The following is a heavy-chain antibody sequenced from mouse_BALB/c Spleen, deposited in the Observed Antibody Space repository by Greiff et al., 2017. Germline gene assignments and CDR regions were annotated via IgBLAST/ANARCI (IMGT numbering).Heavy chain of an antibody. CDR3: AREGDGNYRAWFAY. CDR1: GFTFSSFG. J-gene: IGHJ3*01. CDR2: ISSGSSTI. Sequence: EVQLVESGGGLVQPGGSRKLSCAASGFTFSSFGMHWVRQAPEKGLEWVAYISSGSSTIYYADTVKGRFTISRDNPKNTLFLQMTSLRSEDTAMYYCAREGDGNYRAWFAYWGQGTLVTVSA. V-gene: IGHV5-17*02. D-gene: IGHD2-1*01.